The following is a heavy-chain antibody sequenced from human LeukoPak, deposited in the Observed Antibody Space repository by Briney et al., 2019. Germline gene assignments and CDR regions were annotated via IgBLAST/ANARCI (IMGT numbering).Heavy chain of an antibody. Sequence: SVKVSCKASGGTFSSYAISWVRQAPGQGLEWMGGIIPIFGTANYAQKFQGRVTITADKSTSTAYMELSSLRSEDTAVYYCAGNTYYNGSGSHLDYWGQGTLVTVSS. J-gene: IGHJ4*02. V-gene: IGHV1-69*06. D-gene: IGHD3-10*01. CDR3: AGNTYYNGSGSHLDY. CDR2: IIPIFGTA. CDR1: GGTFSSYA.